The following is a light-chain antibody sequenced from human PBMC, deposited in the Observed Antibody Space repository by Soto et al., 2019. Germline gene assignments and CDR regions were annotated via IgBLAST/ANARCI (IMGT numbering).Light chain of an antibody. V-gene: IGKV3-20*01. CDR1: QSVYNNY. Sequence: EIVLTQSPGSLSLSPGERATLSCRASQSVYNNYIAWYQHSPGQAPRVLIYGASTRATGTPDRFSGSGSGTDFTLTITRLEPEDSAIYDCPQDGSSVTVGGGTKVE. CDR2: GAS. CDR3: PQDGSSVT. J-gene: IGKJ4*01.